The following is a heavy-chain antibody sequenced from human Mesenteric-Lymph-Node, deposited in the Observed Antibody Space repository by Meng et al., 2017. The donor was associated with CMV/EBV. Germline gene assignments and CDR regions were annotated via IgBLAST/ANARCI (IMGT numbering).Heavy chain of an antibody. Sequence: GESLKISCAASGFSFDDYTMHWVRQSPGKGLEWVSLISWDGARTYYADSVKGQFTISRDNNKNSLYLQMNSLRTEDTALYYCAKDREKYQYYFHYWGQGTLVTVSS. CDR3: AKDREKYQYYFHY. CDR2: ISWDGART. CDR1: GFSFDDYT. V-gene: IGHV3-43*01. J-gene: IGHJ4*02. D-gene: IGHD2-2*01.